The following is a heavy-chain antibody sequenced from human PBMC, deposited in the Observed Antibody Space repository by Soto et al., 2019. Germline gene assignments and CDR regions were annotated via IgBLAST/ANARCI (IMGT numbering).Heavy chain of an antibody. J-gene: IGHJ4*02. D-gene: IGHD3-10*01. CDR2: VYYSGST. CDR1: GGSISSGGYY. CDR3: ARGVTMVRGVIHTPYFDY. V-gene: IGHV4-31*03. Sequence: QVQLQEPGPGLVKPSQTLSLTCTVSGGSISSGGYYWSWVRQHPGKGPECIGYVYYSGSTYCNTYRKCRVTKAVVTSKNHFSPKLMSVPAADTAVYYCARGVTMVRGVIHTPYFDYWGQGTMVTVSS.